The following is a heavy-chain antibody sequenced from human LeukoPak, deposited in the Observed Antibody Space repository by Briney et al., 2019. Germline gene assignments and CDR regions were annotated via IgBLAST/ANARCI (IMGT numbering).Heavy chain of an antibody. V-gene: IGHV3-53*01. CDR3: ARGRFSGPDDY. CDR1: EFSVSSNY. D-gene: IGHD6-19*01. Sequence: PGGSLRLSCAVSEFSVSSNYMNWVRQAPGQGLEGVSVIYSGGGTYYADSVRGRFTISRDNSKNMVSLQMTSLGAEDTAVYYCARGRFSGPDDYWGQGTLVTVSS. J-gene: IGHJ4*02. CDR2: IYSGGGT.